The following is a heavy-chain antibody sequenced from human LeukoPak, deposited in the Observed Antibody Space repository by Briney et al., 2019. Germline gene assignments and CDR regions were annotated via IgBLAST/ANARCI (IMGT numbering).Heavy chain of an antibody. D-gene: IGHD3-16*01. CDR2: ISGSGGST. CDR1: GFTFSDYY. CDR3: AKTPIYDQKNWYLDL. V-gene: IGHV3-23*01. J-gene: IGHJ2*01. Sequence: GGSLRLSCAASGFTFSDYYMSWIRQAPEKGLEWVSAISGSGGSTYYADSAKGRFTISRDNSKNTLYLQMNSLRAEDTAVYYCAKTPIYDQKNWYLDLWGRGTLVTVSS.